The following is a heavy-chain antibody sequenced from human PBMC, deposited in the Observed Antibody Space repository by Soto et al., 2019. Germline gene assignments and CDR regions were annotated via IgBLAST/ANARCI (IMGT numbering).Heavy chain of an antibody. CDR3: SRGRIIPTRPED. J-gene: IGHJ4*02. CDR2: IFPGDSDT. CDR1: GYSFGAYW. V-gene: IGHV5-51*01. Sequence: GEALKISCQGSGYSFGAYWIGWVRQMPGKGLEWMGIIFPGDSDTRYRPSFQGQVTISVDKSINTAYLQWSSLKASDTAMYFCSRGRIIPTRPEDWGQATQVIVSS. D-gene: IGHD2-21*01.